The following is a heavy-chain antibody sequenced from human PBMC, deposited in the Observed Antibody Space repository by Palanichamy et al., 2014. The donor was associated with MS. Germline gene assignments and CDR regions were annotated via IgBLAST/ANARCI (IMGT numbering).Heavy chain of an antibody. D-gene: IGHD3-22*01. Sequence: EVQLVESGGGLVKPGGSLRLSCAASGFTFSNAWMSWVRQAPGKGLEWVDRIKSKTDGGTTDYAAPVKGRFTISRDDSKNTLCLQMNSLKTEDTAVYYCTSVKYYYDSSGSPRAFDVWGQGTMVTVSS. V-gene: IGHV3-15*01. CDR1: GFTFSNAW. CDR2: IKSKTDGGTT. J-gene: IGHJ3*01. CDR3: TSVKYYYDSSGSPRAFDV.